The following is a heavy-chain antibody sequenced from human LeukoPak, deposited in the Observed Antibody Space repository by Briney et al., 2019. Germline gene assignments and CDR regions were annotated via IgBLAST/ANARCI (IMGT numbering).Heavy chain of an antibody. CDR1: GYTFTGYY. Sequence: ASVKVSCKASGYTFTGYYMHWVRQAPGQGLEWMGWINPNSGGTNYAQKFQGRVTMTRDTSISTAYMGLSRLRSDDTAVYYCARVKGNYYDSSGYYYWGQGTLVTVSS. D-gene: IGHD3-22*01. J-gene: IGHJ4*02. V-gene: IGHV1-2*02. CDR2: INPNSGGT. CDR3: ARVKGNYYDSSGYYY.